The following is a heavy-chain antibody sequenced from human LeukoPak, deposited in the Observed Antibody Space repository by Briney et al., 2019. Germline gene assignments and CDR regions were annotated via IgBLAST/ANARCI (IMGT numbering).Heavy chain of an antibody. CDR2: INSHNGKT. V-gene: IGHV1-18*01. CDR1: GYNFINYG. J-gene: IGHJ5*02. CDR3: ARKGSPVAGKRNWFDP. D-gene: IGHD6-19*01. Sequence: ASVKVSCKASGYNFINYGVTWVRQAPGQGLEWMGWINSHNGKTEYTQMLQGRVTMTTDTATSTVYMELRSLRSDDTAVYYCARKGSPVAGKRNWFDPWGQGTLVIVSS.